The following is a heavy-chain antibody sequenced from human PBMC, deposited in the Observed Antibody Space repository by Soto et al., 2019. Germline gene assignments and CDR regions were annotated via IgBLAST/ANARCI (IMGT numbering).Heavy chain of an antibody. CDR2: VSIGGST. V-gene: IGHV3-23*01. J-gene: IGHJ4*02. Sequence: DVQLLESGGGLVQPEGSLRLSCAASGFTFSSYAMGWVRQGPGKGLEWVAVVSIGGSTHYADSVRGRFTISSDNSKNTLSLQMNSLTAEDTAVYFCAKRRGAGGHFDYGGQGALVTVSS. CDR1: GFTFSSYA. D-gene: IGHD2-15*01. CDR3: AKRRGAGGHFDY.